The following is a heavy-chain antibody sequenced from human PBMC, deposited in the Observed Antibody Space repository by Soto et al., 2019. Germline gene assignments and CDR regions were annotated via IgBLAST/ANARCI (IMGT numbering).Heavy chain of an antibody. CDR2: IYYSGST. J-gene: IGHJ4*02. V-gene: IGHV4-59*08. CDR1: GGSISRYY. D-gene: IGHD5-12*01. CDR3: ARRGLGGYDWDFDY. Sequence: SETLSLTCTVSGGSISRYYWSWIRQPPGKGLEWIGYIYYSGSTNYNPSLKSRVTISVDTSKNQFSLKLSSVTAADTAVYYCARRGLGGYDWDFDYWGQGTLVTVSS.